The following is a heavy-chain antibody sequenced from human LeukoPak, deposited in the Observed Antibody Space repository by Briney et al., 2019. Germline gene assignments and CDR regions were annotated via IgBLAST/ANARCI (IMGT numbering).Heavy chain of an antibody. J-gene: IGHJ4*02. CDR1: GYTFTVYY. Sequence: GASGKVSCKAPGYTFTVYYMHWVRQAPGQGLEWMGWINTNSGGTNYAQKFQGRVTMTRDTSISTAYMELSRLRSDDTTVYYCARDTVVTVPTYYFDYWGQGTLVTVSS. D-gene: IGHD2-15*01. V-gene: IGHV1-2*02. CDR3: ARDTVVTVPTYYFDY. CDR2: INTNSGGT.